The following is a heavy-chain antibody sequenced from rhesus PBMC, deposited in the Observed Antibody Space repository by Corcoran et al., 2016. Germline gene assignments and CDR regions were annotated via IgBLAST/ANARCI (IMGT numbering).Heavy chain of an antibody. V-gene: IGHV5-2*01. CDR1: GYSFTSFW. CDR2: IDPTNSNT. J-gene: IGHJ6*01. CDR3: AKGQLGGGLDS. D-gene: IGHD3-3*01. Sequence: EVQLVQSGAEVKRPGESLKISCKTSGYSFTSFWISWLRQIPGEGLEWMGAIDPTNSNTRYSPSFQGQVTISSDKSISTAYLQWSSLKASDSATYNCAKGQLGGGLDSWGQGVVVIVSS.